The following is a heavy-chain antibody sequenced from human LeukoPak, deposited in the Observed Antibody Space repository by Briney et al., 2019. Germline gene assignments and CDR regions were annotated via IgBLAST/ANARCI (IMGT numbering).Heavy chain of an antibody. V-gene: IGHV3-53*05. CDR2: IYSGGST. Sequence: PGGSLRLSCTASGLTVSRNYMSWVRQAPGKGLEWVSVIYSGGSTYYADSVKGRFTISRDNSKNTLFLQMHSLRGDDTAVYYCARGTYAEWPKAEYRFDYWGQGTLVTVSS. CDR3: ARGTYAEWPKAEYRFDY. CDR1: GLTVSRNY. J-gene: IGHJ4*02. D-gene: IGHD3-3*01.